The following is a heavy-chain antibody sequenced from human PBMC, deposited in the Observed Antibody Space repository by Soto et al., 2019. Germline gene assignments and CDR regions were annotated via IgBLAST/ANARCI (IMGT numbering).Heavy chain of an antibody. CDR3: ARGPGSYYYDSSGYYDY. CDR1: GGSFSGYY. CDR2: INHSGST. D-gene: IGHD3-22*01. Sequence: SETLSLTCAVYGGSFSGYYWSWIRQPPGKGLEWIGEINHSGSTNYNPSLKSRVTITVDTSKNQFSLKLSSVTAADTAVYYCARGPGSYYYDSSGYYDYWGQGTLVTVSS. J-gene: IGHJ4*02. V-gene: IGHV4-34*01.